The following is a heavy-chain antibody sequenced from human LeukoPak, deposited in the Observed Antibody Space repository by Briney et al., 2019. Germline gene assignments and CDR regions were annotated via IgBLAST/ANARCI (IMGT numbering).Heavy chain of an antibody. Sequence: PGGSLRLSCAASGSTFSSYWMHWVRQAPGKGLVWVSRINSDGSSTSYADSVKGRFTISRDNAKNTLYLQMNSLRAEDTAVYYCARRVVGATCLDYWGQGTLVTVSS. CDR1: GSTFSSYW. D-gene: IGHD1-26*01. CDR2: INSDGSST. V-gene: IGHV3-74*01. J-gene: IGHJ4*02. CDR3: ARRVVGATCLDY.